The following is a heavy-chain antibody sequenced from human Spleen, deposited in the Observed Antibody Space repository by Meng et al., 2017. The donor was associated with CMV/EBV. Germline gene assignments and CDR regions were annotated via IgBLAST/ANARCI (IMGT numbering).Heavy chain of an antibody. Sequence: LSLTCAASGFIFNTYAMHWVRQAPGKGLEWVSFIRYDGSDKYYADSVKGRFTISRDNSKNTLYLQMTSLRPEDTAVYYCAKPLSNYDFWTGCDNWGQGTLVTVSS. V-gene: IGHV3-30*02. CDR1: GFIFNTYA. J-gene: IGHJ4*02. CDR3: AKPLSNYDFWTGCDN. D-gene: IGHD3-3*01. CDR2: IRYDGSDK.